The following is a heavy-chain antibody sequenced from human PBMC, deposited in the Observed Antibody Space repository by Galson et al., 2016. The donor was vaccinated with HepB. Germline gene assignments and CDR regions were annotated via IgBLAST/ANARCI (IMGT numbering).Heavy chain of an antibody. J-gene: IGHJ6*02. Sequence: SLRLSCAASRSTFSSHTMNWVRQAPGKGLEWVSSISGNSRYIYYADSVKGRFTVSRDNAEKSLFLQMNSLRAEDTAVYYCAKDLGFLEWLFFDSYYYYDMDVWGQGTTVTVSS. CDR3: AKDLGFLEWLFFDSYYYYDMDV. CDR1: RSTFSSHT. D-gene: IGHD3-3*01. V-gene: IGHV3-21*04. CDR2: ISGNSRYI.